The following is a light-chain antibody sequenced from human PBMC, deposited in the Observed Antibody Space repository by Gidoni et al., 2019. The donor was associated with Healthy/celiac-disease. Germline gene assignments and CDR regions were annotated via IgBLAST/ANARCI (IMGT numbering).Light chain of an antibody. CDR2: DAS. CDR1: QRVSSY. V-gene: IGKV3-11*01. J-gene: IGKJ2*01. CDR3: QQRSNWPGYT. Sequence: EIVFTQSPATLSLSPGERATLSCRASQRVSSYLAWYQQKPGQAPRLLIYDASNRATGIPARFSGSGSGTDFTLTISSLEPEDFAVYYCQQRSNWPGYTFGQGTKLEIK.